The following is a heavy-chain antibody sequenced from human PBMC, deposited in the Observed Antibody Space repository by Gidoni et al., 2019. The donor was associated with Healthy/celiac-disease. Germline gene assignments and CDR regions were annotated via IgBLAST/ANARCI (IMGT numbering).Heavy chain of an antibody. J-gene: IGHJ6*02. V-gene: IGHV5-51*01. D-gene: IGHD1-26*01. CDR3: ARHGWELLKSGCMDV. Sequence: EVQLVQSGAEAKKPGESLKISCKGSGYCFTSYWIGWVRQMLGKGLEWMGIIDPGDSDTRYSPSFQGQVTISADKSISTAYLQWSSLKASDTAMYYCARHGWELLKSGCMDVWGQGTTVTVSS. CDR1: GYCFTSYW. CDR2: IDPGDSDT.